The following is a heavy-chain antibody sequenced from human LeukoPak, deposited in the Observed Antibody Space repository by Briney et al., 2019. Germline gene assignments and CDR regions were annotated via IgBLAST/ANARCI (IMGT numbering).Heavy chain of an antibody. J-gene: IGHJ4*02. CDR1: RFTFSTYW. Sequence: GGSLRLSCAASRFTFSTYWMHWVRQAPGKGLVWVSRINSDGSSTGYADSVKGRFTISRDNAKNTLYLQMNSLRAEDTAVYYCAKGTKDYYGSGSFYLSRDHFISRWGQGTLVTVSS. CDR3: AKGTKDYYGSGSFYLSRDHFISR. CDR2: INSDGSST. V-gene: IGHV3-74*01. D-gene: IGHD3-10*01.